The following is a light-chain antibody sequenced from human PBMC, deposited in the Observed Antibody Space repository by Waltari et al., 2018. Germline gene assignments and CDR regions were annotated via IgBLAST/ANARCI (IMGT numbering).Light chain of an antibody. CDR1: HDISNY. Sequence: DIQLTQSPSSLSASVGDRVTITCQASHDISNYLNWYQQKPGKAPMLLVYDASNLEAGVPSRFSGSGSGTDFTFTISSLQPEDIATYYCQQYDNLPYTFGLGTKLEIK. CDR2: DAS. CDR3: QQYDNLPYT. J-gene: IGKJ2*01. V-gene: IGKV1-33*01.